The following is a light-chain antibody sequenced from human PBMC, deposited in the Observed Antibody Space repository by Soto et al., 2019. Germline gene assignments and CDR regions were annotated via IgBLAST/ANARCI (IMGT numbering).Light chain of an antibody. J-gene: IGKJ1*01. Sequence: ATQMTQSPSSLSASVGDRVTIACRASQGIRTELGWYQQKAGEAPKLLIYAASTLQSGVPPRFSGSGSGTDFTLTISSLQPEDFATYYCLQDYDYPRTFGHGTKVEMK. CDR3: LQDYDYPRT. CDR1: QGIRTE. V-gene: IGKV1-6*01. CDR2: AAS.